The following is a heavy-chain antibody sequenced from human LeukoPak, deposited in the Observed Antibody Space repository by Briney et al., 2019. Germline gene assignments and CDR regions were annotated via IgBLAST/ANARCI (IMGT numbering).Heavy chain of an antibody. V-gene: IGHV3-48*04. CDR2: IRSSSSTI. CDR3: ARELAAAGLYNWFDP. Sequence: GGSLGLSCAASGFTFSSYNMNWVRQAPGKGLEWVSYIRSSSSTIYYADSVKGRFTISRDNAKNSLYLQMNSLRAEDTAVYYCARELAAAGLYNWFDPWGQGTLVTVSS. CDR1: GFTFSSYN. J-gene: IGHJ5*02. D-gene: IGHD6-13*01.